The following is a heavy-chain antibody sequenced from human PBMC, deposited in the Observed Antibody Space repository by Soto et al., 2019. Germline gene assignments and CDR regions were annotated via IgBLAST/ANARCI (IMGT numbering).Heavy chain of an antibody. V-gene: IGHV3-30*18. Sequence: QVQLVESGGGVVQPGRSLRLSCAASGFTFSSYGMHWVRQAPGKGLEWVAVISYDGSNKYYADSVKGRFTISRDNSKNTLYLQMNSLRAEDTAVYYCAKMAVVVPAAIGGVGGFHIWGQGTMVTVSS. D-gene: IGHD2-2*02. CDR2: ISYDGSNK. J-gene: IGHJ3*02. CDR3: AKMAVVVPAAIGGVGGFHI. CDR1: GFTFSSYG.